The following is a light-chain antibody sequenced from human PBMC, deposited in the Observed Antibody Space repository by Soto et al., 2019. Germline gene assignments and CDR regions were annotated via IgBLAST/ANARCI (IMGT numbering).Light chain of an antibody. J-gene: IGLJ2*01. CDR2: EVS. V-gene: IGLV2-14*01. CDR3: SSYTRNSTLV. CDR1: SSDVGGYNY. Sequence: QSALTQPASVSGSPGQSITISCTGTSSDVGGYNYVSWYQQHPGKAPKFMIYEVSNRSSGVSNRFSGSKSGNTASLTISGLQAEDEADYYCSSYTRNSTLVFGGGTKLTVL.